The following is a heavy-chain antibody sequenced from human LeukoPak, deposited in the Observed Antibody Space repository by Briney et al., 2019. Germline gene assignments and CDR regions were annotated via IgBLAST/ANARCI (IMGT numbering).Heavy chain of an antibody. V-gene: IGHV1-69*13. Sequence: GASVKVSCKASGGTFSSYAISWVRQAPGQGLEWMGGIIPIFGTANYAQKFQGRVTITADESTSTAYMELRSLRSDDTAVYYCARVDGGYDFGYYYYYMDVWGKGTTVTISS. CDR2: IIPIFGTA. D-gene: IGHD5-12*01. CDR1: GGTFSSYA. CDR3: ARVDGGYDFGYYYYYMDV. J-gene: IGHJ6*03.